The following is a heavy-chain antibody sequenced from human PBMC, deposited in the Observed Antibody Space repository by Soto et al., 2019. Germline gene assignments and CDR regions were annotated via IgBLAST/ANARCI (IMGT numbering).Heavy chain of an antibody. Sequence: EVQLLESGGGLVQPGGSLRLSCVASGFSFGTYAMTWVRQVPGKGLEWVSTIIGGIGSTFYADSVKGRFTISRDISKKMLFLHMNGVRGYDTGTYDCAKGAARYFDYWGRGTLVTVSS. CDR3: AKGAARYFDY. V-gene: IGHV3-23*01. J-gene: IGHJ4*02. CDR2: IIGGIGST. D-gene: IGHD1-26*01. CDR1: GFSFGTYA.